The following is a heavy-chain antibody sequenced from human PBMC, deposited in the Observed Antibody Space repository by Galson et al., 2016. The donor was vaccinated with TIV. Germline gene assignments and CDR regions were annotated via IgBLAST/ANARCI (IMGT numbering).Heavy chain of an antibody. CDR3: ARQYDFGDYRGDAFDI. Sequence: QSGAEVKKPGESLKISCKASGYSFTSQWIAWVRQVPGQGLEWVGVVNPGGSTIRYSPSFRGQVTISSDRSITTAYLQWISLRASDTATDYCARQYDFGDYRGDAFDIWGQGTLVIVSS. CDR1: GYSFTSQW. CDR2: VNPGGSTI. D-gene: IGHD4-17*01. J-gene: IGHJ3*02. V-gene: IGHV5-51*03.